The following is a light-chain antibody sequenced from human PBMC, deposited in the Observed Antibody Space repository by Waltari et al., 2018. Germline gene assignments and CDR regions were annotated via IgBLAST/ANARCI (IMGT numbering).Light chain of an antibody. CDR2: ANY. J-gene: IGLJ3*02. CDR3: ATWDDSLSGRV. V-gene: IGLV1-44*01. Sequence: QSVLTQPPSTSGTPGQRVTISCSGSTSTIGTNTVTWYQLLPATAPKTVIFANYHRPSGVPDRFSASKSGTSASLVISGLQSEDEADYFCATWDDSLSGRVFGGGTKVTVL. CDR1: TSTIGTNT.